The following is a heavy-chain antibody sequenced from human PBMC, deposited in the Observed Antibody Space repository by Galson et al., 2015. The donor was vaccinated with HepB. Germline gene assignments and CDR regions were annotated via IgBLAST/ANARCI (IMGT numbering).Heavy chain of an antibody. J-gene: IGHJ4*02. D-gene: IGHD5-12*01. CDR3: ARHRGGYSDYETLDFDY. CDR1: GYSFASYW. CDR2: IDPSDSYT. Sequence: QSGAEVKKPGESLRISCKGSGYSFASYWISWVRQMPGKGLEWMGRIDPSDSYTNYSPSFQGHVTISADKSISTAYLQWSSLKASDTAMYYFARHRGGYSDYETLDFDYWGQGTLVTVSS. V-gene: IGHV5-10-1*01.